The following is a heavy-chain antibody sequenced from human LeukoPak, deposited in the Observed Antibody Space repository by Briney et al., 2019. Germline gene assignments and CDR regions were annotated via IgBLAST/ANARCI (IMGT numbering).Heavy chain of an antibody. J-gene: IGHJ3*02. V-gene: IGHV3-23*01. Sequence: GGSLRLSCAASRFSFSAYPMGWVRRAPGRGLEWVSGTSAGGDLTFHADPVKGRFTISRDNAKNSLYPQMNSLRAEDTAVYYCARDSLMIPGSGGAFDIWGQGTMVTVSS. CDR2: TSAGGDLT. CDR3: ARDSLMIPGSGGAFDI. D-gene: IGHD3-3*01. CDR1: RFSFSAYP.